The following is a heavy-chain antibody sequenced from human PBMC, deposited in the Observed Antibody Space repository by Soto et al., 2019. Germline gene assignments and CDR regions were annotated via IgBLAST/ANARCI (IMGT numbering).Heavy chain of an antibody. J-gene: IGHJ4*02. CDR3: ARDLDSSGYSPAY. V-gene: IGHV3-48*02. Sequence: GGSLRLSCAASGFTFSSYAMNWVRQAPGKGLEWVSYISSTSNTIYYADSVKGRFTISRDNAKNSLYLQMNSLRDEDTAVYYCARDLDSSGYSPAYWGQGTLVTVSS. D-gene: IGHD3-22*01. CDR2: ISSTSNTI. CDR1: GFTFSSYA.